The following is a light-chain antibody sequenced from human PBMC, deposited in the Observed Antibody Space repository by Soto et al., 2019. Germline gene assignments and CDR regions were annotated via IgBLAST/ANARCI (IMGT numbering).Light chain of an antibody. CDR2: GAS. Sequence: DVQMTQSPSTLSASVGGRVTITCRASQSIINWLAWYQQKPGKAPKLLIYGASSLESGVPSRFSGSASGTEFTLTITNLQPDDFATYYCQQYDSFSGTLGQGTQVDIK. CDR3: QQYDSFSGT. J-gene: IGKJ1*01. V-gene: IGKV1-5*01. CDR1: QSIINW.